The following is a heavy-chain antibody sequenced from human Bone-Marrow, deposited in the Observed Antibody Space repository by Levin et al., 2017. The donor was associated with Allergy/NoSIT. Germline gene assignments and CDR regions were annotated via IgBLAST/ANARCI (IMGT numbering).Heavy chain of an antibody. V-gene: IGHV3-7*02. CDR1: GFTFSGYW. CDR3: ARNGAWSFEF. Sequence: GGSLRLSCASSGFTFSGYWMAWVRQAPGKGLGWVANINRDGGDGYYVDSVKGRFTISRDNARNSLDLQMNSLRVEDTAVYYCARNGAWSFEFWGQGTLVTVSS. J-gene: IGHJ4*02. D-gene: IGHD2-8*01. CDR2: INRDGGDG.